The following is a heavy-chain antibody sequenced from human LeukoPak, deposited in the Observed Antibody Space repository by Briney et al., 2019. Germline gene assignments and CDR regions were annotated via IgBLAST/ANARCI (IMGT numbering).Heavy chain of an antibody. J-gene: IGHJ4*02. V-gene: IGHV4-4*02. Sequence: SETLSLTCAVSGGSISSSNWWSWVRQPPGKGLEWVGEINHSGSTNYNPSLKSRVTISVDTSKNQFSLKLSSVTAADTAVYYCARDLPPDSSGYYIDYWGQGTLVTVSS. CDR1: GGSISSSNW. D-gene: IGHD3-22*01. CDR2: INHSGST. CDR3: ARDLPPDSSGYYIDY.